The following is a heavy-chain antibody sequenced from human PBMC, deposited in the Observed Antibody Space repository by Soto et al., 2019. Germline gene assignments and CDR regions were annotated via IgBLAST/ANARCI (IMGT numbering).Heavy chain of an antibody. D-gene: IGHD4-17*01. CDR1: CGSXSSYY. CDR3: TTDRDDYGDYVFDY. J-gene: IGHJ4*02. CDR2: MYYTGFT. V-gene: IGHV4-59*12. Sequence: SETLSLTCTVSCGSXSSYYWSWIRRPPEKGLEWIGYMYYTGFTHYNPSLKSRLTISVDRSKNQFTLQMNSLKTEDTAVYYCTTDRDDYGDYVFDYWGQGTLVTVSS.